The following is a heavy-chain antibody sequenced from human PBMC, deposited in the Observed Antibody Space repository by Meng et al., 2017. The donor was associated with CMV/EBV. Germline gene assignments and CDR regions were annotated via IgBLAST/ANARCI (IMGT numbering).Heavy chain of an antibody. J-gene: IGHJ6*02. V-gene: IGHV3-15*01. CDR2: IKSKTDGGTT. D-gene: IGHD3-3*01. CDR3: TTDQPVHYDFWSGYTSRDYYYYGMDV. CDR1: GFTFSNAW. Sequence: GGSLRLSCAASGFTFSNAWMSWVRQAPGKGLEWVGRIKSKTDGGTTDYAAPVKGRFTISRDDSKNTLYLQMNSLKTEDTDAYYCTTDQPVHYDFWSGYTSRDYYYYGMDVWGQGTTVTVSS.